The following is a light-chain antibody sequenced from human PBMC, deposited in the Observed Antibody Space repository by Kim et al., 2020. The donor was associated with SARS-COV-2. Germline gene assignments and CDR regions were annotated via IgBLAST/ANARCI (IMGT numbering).Light chain of an antibody. Sequence: SYELTQPPSVSVAPGKTARITCGGNNIGSKSVHWYQQKPGQAPVLVIYYDSDRPSGIPERFSGSNSGNTATLTIRRVEAGDEADYYCQVWDRSSDHPGFG. V-gene: IGLV3-21*04. CDR2: YDS. CDR1: NIGSKS. CDR3: QVWDRSSDHPG. J-gene: IGLJ2*01.